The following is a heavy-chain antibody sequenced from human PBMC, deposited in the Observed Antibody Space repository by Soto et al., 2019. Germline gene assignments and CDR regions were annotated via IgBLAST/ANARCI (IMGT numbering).Heavy chain of an antibody. CDR1: GFTFSSYA. V-gene: IGHV3-30-3*01. Sequence: QVQLVESGGGVVQPGRSLRLSCAASGFTFSSYAMHWVRQAPGKGLEWVAVISYDGSNKYYADSVKGRFTISRDNSXNXLXXQMNSLRAEDTAVYYCARAPLVVTAMHYYYYGMDVWGQGTTVTVSS. D-gene: IGHD2-21*02. CDR3: ARAPLVVTAMHYYYYGMDV. J-gene: IGHJ6*02. CDR2: ISYDGSNK.